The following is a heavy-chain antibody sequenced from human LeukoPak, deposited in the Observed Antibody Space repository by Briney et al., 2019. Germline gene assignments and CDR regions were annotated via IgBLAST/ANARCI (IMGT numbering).Heavy chain of an antibody. CDR2: IYYSGST. Sequence: SQTLSLTCTVPGGSISSGDYYWRWIRQPPGTGLEWIGYIYYSGSTYYNPSLKSRVTISVDTSKNQFSLKLSSVTAADTAVYYCARASDWNWFDPWGQGTLVTVSS. D-gene: IGHD2-21*01. CDR3: ARASDWNWFDP. J-gene: IGHJ5*02. V-gene: IGHV4-30-4*08. CDR1: GGSISSGDYY.